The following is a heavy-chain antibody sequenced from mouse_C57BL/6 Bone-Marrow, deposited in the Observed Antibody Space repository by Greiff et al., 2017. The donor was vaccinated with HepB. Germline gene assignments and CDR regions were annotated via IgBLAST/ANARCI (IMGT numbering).Heavy chain of an antibody. Sequence: EVKLVESVAELVRPGASVKLSCTASGFNIKNNYMHWVKQRPEQGLEWIGRIDPANGNTKYAPKFQGKATITADTSSNSAYLQLSSLTSEDTAIYYCARGGGYYVNYAMDYWGQGTSVTVSS. J-gene: IGHJ4*01. CDR1: GFNIKNNY. D-gene: IGHD2-3*01. V-gene: IGHV14-3*01. CDR3: ARGGGYYVNYAMDY. CDR2: IDPANGNT.